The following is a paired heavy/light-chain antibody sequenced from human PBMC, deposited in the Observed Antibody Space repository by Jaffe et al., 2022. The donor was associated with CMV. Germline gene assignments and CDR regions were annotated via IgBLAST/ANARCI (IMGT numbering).Light chain of an antibody. V-gene: IGLV1-44*01. Sequence: QSVLTQPPSTSGTPGQTVTISCSGGGSNIGSNAVNWFQQLPGTAPKLIMHADSQRPSGVPDRFSGSKSGTSASLVISGLQFEDEADFYCATWDGSLEGWVFGGGTKLTVL. J-gene: IGLJ3*02. CDR2: ADS. CDR1: GSNIGSNA. CDR3: ATWDGSLEGWV.
Heavy chain of an antibody. Sequence: EVQLVESGGGLVQPGGSLELSCAASGFLFSDSAIHWVRQASGKGLEWVGRIRSNIDNYGPAYGVSVKGRVTISRDDSKNTAYLQMNSLKTEDTAVYYCVSGRWGLRYGMDVWGQGTTVTVSS. CDR3: VSGRWGLRYGMDV. J-gene: IGHJ6*02. V-gene: IGHV3-73*02. D-gene: IGHD1-26*01. CDR2: IRSNIDNYGP. CDR1: GFLFSDSA.